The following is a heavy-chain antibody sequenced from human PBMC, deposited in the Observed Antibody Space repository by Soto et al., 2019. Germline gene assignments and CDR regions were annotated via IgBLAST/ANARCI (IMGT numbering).Heavy chain of an antibody. D-gene: IGHD3-3*01. CDR2: IKQDGSEK. CDR3: ARDQNYDFWSGYSFYYFDY. Sequence: GGSLRLSCAASGFTFSSYWMSWVRQAPGKGLEWVANIKQDGSEKYYVDSVKGRFTISRDNAKNSLYLQMNSLRAEDTAVYYSARDQNYDFWSGYSFYYFDYSAQGSLVIVSS. J-gene: IGHJ4*02. V-gene: IGHV3-7*05. CDR1: GFTFSSYW.